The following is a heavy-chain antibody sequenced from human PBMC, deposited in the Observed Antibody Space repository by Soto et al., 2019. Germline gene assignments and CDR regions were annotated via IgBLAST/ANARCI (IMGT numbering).Heavy chain of an antibody. CDR1: GGSISSSSYY. J-gene: IGHJ4*02. CDR3: ARLLNGYDSSGYYCAGFDY. D-gene: IGHD3-22*01. Sequence: SETLSLTCTVSGGSISSSSYYWGWIRHPPGKGLEWIGSIYYSGSTYYNPSLKSRVTISVDTSKNQFSLKLSSVTAADTAVYYCARLLNGYDSSGYYCAGFDYWGQGTLVTVSS. CDR2: IYYSGST. V-gene: IGHV4-39*01.